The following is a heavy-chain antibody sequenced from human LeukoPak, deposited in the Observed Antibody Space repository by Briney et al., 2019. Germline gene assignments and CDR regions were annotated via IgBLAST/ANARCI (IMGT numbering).Heavy chain of an antibody. CDR2: ISGSGGST. J-gene: IGHJ4*02. D-gene: IGHD3-22*01. Sequence: GGSLRLSCAASGFTFSSYAMSWVRQAPGKGLEWVSAISGSGGSTYYADTVKGRFTIYRDNPKSRLYLQLNSLRAEDTAVYYCAKVGVPGYYYDSSGYPRPYYFDYWGQGTLVTVSS. CDR3: AKVGVPGYYYDSSGYPRPYYFDY. CDR1: GFTFSSYA. V-gene: IGHV3-23*01.